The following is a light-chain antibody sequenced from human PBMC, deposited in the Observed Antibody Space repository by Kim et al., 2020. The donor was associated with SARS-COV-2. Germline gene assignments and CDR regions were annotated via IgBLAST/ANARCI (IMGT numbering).Light chain of an antibody. CDR1: QDISLY. J-gene: IGKJ5*01. V-gene: IGKV1-33*01. CDR2: DAS. CDR3: QQYDNIPCT. Sequence: ASGGDSVTITCQASQDISLYLNWSQHKPGTAPKLLSSDASNLETGVPSRFSGSASGTDFTFTISSLRPEDFATYYCQQYDNIPCTFGQGTRVDIK.